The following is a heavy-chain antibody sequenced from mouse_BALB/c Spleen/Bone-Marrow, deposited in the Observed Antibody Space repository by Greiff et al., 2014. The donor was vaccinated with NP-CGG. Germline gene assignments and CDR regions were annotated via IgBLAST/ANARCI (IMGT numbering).Heavy chain of an antibody. Sequence: LQQPGSELVRPGASVKLSCKASGYTFTSYWMHWVKQRHGQGLEWIGNIYPGSGSTNYDEKFKSKGTLTVDTSSSTAYMHLSSLTSEDSAVYYCTRYGGYYYGSGYVGYFDVWGAGTTVTVSS. V-gene: IGHV1S22*01. D-gene: IGHD1-1*01. J-gene: IGHJ1*01. CDR2: IYPGSGST. CDR3: TRYGGYYYGSGYVGYFDV. CDR1: GYTFTSYW.